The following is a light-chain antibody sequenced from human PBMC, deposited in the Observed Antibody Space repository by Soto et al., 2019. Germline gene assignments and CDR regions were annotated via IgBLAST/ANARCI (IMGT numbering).Light chain of an antibody. V-gene: IGKV3-15*01. CDR1: QSVSSS. J-gene: IGKJ1*01. Sequence: EIVLTQSPGTLSLCPGERATLSCRASQSVSSSVAWYQQKPGQAPRLLIYDSSSRATGVPARFSGSGSGTEFSLAISSLQSEDFAVYYCQQYYNWPPTWTFGQGTKVDIK. CDR3: QQYYNWPPTWT. CDR2: DSS.